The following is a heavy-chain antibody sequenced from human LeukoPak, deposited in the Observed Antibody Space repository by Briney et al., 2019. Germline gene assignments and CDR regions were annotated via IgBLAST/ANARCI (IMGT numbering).Heavy chain of an antibody. D-gene: IGHD1-26*01. V-gene: IGHV3-64*04. Sequence: GGSLRLSCSASGFTFSMSAMHWVRQAPGKGLQYVSVISGNGVSTSYADSVKGRFTISRDNSKNTVYLQMNSLRAEDTAVYYCARDWGGSPLGWFDPWGQGTLVTVSS. J-gene: IGHJ5*02. CDR1: GFTFSMSA. CDR2: ISGNGVST. CDR3: ARDWGGSPLGWFDP.